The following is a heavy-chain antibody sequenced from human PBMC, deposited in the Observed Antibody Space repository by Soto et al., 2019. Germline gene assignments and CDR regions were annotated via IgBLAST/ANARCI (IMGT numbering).Heavy chain of an antibody. J-gene: IGHJ4*02. CDR2: IYYSGST. CDR3: ARDPQARGSEGFDY. D-gene: IGHD3-16*01. Sequence: SETLSLTCTVSGGSISSYYWSWIRQPPGKGLEWIGYIYYSGSTNYNPSLKSRVTISVDTSKNQFSLKLSSVTAADTAVYYCARDPQARGSEGFDYWGQGTLVTVSS. V-gene: IGHV4-59*01. CDR1: GGSISSYY.